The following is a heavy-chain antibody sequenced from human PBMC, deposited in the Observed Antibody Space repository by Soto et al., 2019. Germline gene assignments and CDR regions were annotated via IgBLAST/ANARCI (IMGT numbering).Heavy chain of an antibody. CDR1: GFTFRSYA. J-gene: IGHJ4*02. CDR2: ISGSVDST. D-gene: IGHD1-1*01. CDR3: ASRVPGTDFVY. Sequence: EVQLLDSGGGLVQPGGSLRLSCAASGFTFRSYAMNWVRQAPGKGLEWVSVISGSVDSTYYADSVTGRCTISRDNSKNTLYLKMNRLSAEDTAVYYGASRVPGTDFVYRGQGTLVTVS. V-gene: IGHV3-23*01.